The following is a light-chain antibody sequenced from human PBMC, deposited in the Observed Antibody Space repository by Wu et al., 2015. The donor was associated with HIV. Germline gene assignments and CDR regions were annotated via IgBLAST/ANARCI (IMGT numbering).Light chain of an antibody. J-gene: IGKJ4*01. CDR2: GAS. V-gene: IGKV3-20*01. CDR3: QRYGYSTPLL. Sequence: EIVLTQSPGTVSLSPGARVTLSCRASQIISGNYLAWYQQKPGQAPRLLIYGASTRATGIPDRFSGSGSGTDFTLTISSLEPEDSAMYHCQRYGYSTPLLFGGGTKV. CDR1: QIISGNY.